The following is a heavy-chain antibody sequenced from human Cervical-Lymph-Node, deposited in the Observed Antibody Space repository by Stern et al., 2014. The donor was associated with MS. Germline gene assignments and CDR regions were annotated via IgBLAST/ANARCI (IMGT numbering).Heavy chain of an antibody. J-gene: IGHJ3*02. Sequence: QLVESGPEVKKPGTSVKVSCKASGFTFTSSAVQWVRQARGQRLEWIGCIVVGSGITNYAQKFQERVTITRDMSTSTAYMELSSLRSEDTAVYYCAAEPMYYSDSVGAFDIWGQGTMVTVSS. D-gene: IGHD3-22*01. CDR3: AAEPMYYSDSVGAFDI. V-gene: IGHV1-58*01. CDR2: IVVGSGIT. CDR1: GFTFTSSA.